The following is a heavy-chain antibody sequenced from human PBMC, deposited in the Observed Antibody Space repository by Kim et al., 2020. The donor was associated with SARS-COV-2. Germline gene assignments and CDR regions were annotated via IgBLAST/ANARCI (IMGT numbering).Heavy chain of an antibody. J-gene: IGHJ5*02. CDR2: INPSGGST. D-gene: IGHD6-13*01. Sequence: ASVKVSCKASGYTFTSYYMHWVRQAPGQGLEWMGIINPSGGSTSYAQKFQGRVTMTRDTSTSTVYMELSSLRSEDTAVYYCARGRSIAAAGTKGVRGNWFDPWGQGTLVTVSS. V-gene: IGHV1-46*01. CDR3: ARGRSIAAAGTKGVRGNWFDP. CDR1: GYTFTSYY.